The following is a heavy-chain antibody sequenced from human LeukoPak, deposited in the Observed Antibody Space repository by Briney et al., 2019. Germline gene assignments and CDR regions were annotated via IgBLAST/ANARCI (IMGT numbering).Heavy chain of an antibody. V-gene: IGHV3-23*01. Sequence: PGGSLRLSCAASGFTFNTYAMSWVRQAPGKGLEWVSAISGGGATSYSADAVEGRFTISRDNSKNTLYLQMNSLRAEDTAIYYCAKDGSSGIGATADAFDIWGQGTMVTVSS. CDR3: AKDGSSGIGATADAFDI. CDR1: GFTFNTYA. D-gene: IGHD6-13*01. J-gene: IGHJ3*02. CDR2: ISGGGATS.